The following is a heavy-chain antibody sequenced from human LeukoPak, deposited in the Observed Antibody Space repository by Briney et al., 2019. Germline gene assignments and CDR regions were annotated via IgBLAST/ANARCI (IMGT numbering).Heavy chain of an antibody. CDR2: ISSSGSTK. V-gene: IGHV3-11*04. Sequence: GGSLRLSCAASGFTFTDYYMSWIRQAPGKGLEWVSFISSSGSTKFYADSVKGRFTISRDNAKNSLYLQMNSLRADDTAVYYCARDRSTDFWSGYYTNYFDYWGQGTLVTVSS. J-gene: IGHJ4*02. D-gene: IGHD3-3*01. CDR1: GFTFTDYY. CDR3: ARDRSTDFWSGYYTNYFDY.